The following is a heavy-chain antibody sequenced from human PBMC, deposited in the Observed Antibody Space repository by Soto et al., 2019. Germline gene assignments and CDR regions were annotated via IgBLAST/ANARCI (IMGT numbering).Heavy chain of an antibody. Sequence: GASVKVSCKASGYTSTNYGITWVRQAPGQGLECMGWISAYNGNTHYAQKLQGRVTMATDPSTSTAHMELRGLRSDDTAVYNCAGDGGSYSGWLDPLGQGTRVTVAS. CDR2: ISAYNGNT. D-gene: IGHD1-26*01. J-gene: IGHJ5*02. CDR1: GYTSTNYG. V-gene: IGHV1-18*04. CDR3: AGDGGSYSGWLDP.